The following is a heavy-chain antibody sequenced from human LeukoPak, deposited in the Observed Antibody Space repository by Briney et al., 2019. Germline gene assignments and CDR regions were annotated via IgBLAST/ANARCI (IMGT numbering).Heavy chain of an antibody. D-gene: IGHD3-3*01. J-gene: IGHJ4*02. V-gene: IGHV3-23*01. CDR1: GFTFSSYA. CDR2: ISGSGGST. Sequence: GGSLRLSCAASGFTFSSYAMSWVRQAPGKGLEWVSAISGSGGSTYYADSVKGRFTISRDNSKNMLYLQMNSLRAEDTAVYYCAKDGFFGLSRIFDYWGQGTLVTVSS. CDR3: AKDGFFGLSRIFDY.